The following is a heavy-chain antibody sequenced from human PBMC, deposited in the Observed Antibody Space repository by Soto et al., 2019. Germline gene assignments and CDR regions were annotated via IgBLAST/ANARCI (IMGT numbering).Heavy chain of an antibody. V-gene: IGHV4-34*01. J-gene: IGHJ4*02. CDR3: ARAPKLRYFDWLLLYYFDY. CDR2: INHSGST. D-gene: IGHD3-9*01. CDR1: GGSFSGYY. Sequence: SETLSLTCAVYGGSFSGYYWSWIRQPPGKGLEWIGEINHSGSTNYNPSLKGRVTISVDTSKNQFSLKLSSVTAADTAVYYCARAPKLRYFDWLLLYYFDYWGQGTLVTVSS.